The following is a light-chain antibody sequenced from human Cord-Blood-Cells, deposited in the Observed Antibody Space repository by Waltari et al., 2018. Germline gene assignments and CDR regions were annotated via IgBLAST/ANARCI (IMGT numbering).Light chain of an antibody. V-gene: IGLV2-14*01. Sequence: SALTQPASVSGSPGQSITIPCTGTSSNVGGYHSAPWYQQHPVKAPKLMLYDVSNRPSGVSNRFSGSKSGNTASLTISGLQAEDEADYYCSSYTSSSRVFGGGTKLTVL. CDR2: DVS. CDR1: SSNVGGYHS. CDR3: SSYTSSSRV. J-gene: IGLJ3*02.